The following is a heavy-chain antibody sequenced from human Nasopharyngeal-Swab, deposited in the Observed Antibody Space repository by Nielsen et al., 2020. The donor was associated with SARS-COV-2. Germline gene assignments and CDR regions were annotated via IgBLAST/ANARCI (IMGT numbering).Heavy chain of an antibody. V-gene: IGHV6-1*01. CDR1: GDSVSSNSAA. J-gene: IGHJ3*02. Sequence: SQTLSLTCAISGDSVSSNSAAWNWFRQSPSRGLEWLGRTYSRSKWYNDYAVSLKSRIIIDPDTSKNQFSLQLNSVTPEDTAVYYCARSLHSSGWYRAFDIWGQGTMVTVSS. D-gene: IGHD6-19*01. CDR3: ARSLHSSGWYRAFDI. CDR2: TYSRSKWYN.